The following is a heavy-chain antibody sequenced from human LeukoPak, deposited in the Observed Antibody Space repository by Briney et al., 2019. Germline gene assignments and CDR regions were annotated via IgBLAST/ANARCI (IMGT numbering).Heavy chain of an antibody. D-gene: IGHD6-19*01. CDR3: AATRAVAGTGWDY. Sequence: GGSLRLSCAASRFTFSSYWMNWVRQAPGKGLEWVSAISGSGGSTYYADSVKGRFTISRDDSKNTLYLQMNSLRAEDTAVYYCAATRAVAGTGWDYWGQGTLATVSS. CDR2: ISGSGGST. CDR1: RFTFSSYW. V-gene: IGHV3-23*01. J-gene: IGHJ4*02.